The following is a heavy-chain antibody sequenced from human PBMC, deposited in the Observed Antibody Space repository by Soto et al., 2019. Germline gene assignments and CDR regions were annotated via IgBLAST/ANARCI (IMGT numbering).Heavy chain of an antibody. Sequence: PGGSLRLSCAASGFTFSNYAMSWVRQAPGKGLECFLFFIGSGGSTYYAYFVKGRFTISRDNSKNTLYLQMNSLRAEDTAVYYCAKDRMIVVVIPTPPYNGMDVWGQGTTVTVSS. CDR1: GFTFSNYA. J-gene: IGHJ6*02. CDR3: AKDRMIVVVIPTPPYNGMDV. D-gene: IGHD3-22*01. V-gene: IGHV3-23*01. CDR2: FIGSGGST.